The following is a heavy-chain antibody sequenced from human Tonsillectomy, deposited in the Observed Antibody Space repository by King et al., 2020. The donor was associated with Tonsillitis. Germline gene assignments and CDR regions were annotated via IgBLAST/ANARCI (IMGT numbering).Heavy chain of an antibody. CDR3: ARDEYSSSSIYYYMDV. CDR2: ISSSSSYI. Sequence: VQLVESGGGLVKPGGSLRLSCAASGFTFSSYSMNWVRQAPGKGLEWVSSISSSSSYIYYADSVKGRFTISRDNATNSLYLQMNSLRAEDTAVYYCARDEYSSSSIYYYMDVWGKGTTVTVSS. CDR1: GFTFSSYS. V-gene: IGHV3-21*01. J-gene: IGHJ6*03. D-gene: IGHD6-6*01.